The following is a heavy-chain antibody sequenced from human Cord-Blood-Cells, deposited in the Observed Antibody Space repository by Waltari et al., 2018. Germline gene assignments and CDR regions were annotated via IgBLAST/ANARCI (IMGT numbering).Heavy chain of an antibody. D-gene: IGHD6-13*01. CDR2: IYTSGST. J-gene: IGHJ6*03. CDR1: GGSISSYY. Sequence: QVQLQESGPGLVKPSETLSLTCTVSGGSISSYYWSWIRQPAGKGLEWIGRIYTSGSTNYNPSLKSRVTMSVDTSKNQFSLKLSSVTAADTAVYYCARETGYSSSWYYYYYYMDVWGKGTTVTVSS. CDR3: ARETGYSSSWYYYYYYMDV. V-gene: IGHV4-4*07.